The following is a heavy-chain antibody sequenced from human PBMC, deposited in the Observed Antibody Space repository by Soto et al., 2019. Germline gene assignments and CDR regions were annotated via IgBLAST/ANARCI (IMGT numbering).Heavy chain of an antibody. J-gene: IGHJ3*02. V-gene: IGHV4-59*01. CDR1: GGSISSYY. D-gene: IGHD3-10*01. Sequence: SETLSLTCTVSGGSISSYYWSWIRQPPGKGLEWIGYIYYSGSTNYNPSLKSRVTISVDTSKNQFSLKLSSVTAADTAVYYCARASLWFGAAGAFDIWGQGTMVTVSS. CDR3: ARASLWFGAAGAFDI. CDR2: IYYSGST.